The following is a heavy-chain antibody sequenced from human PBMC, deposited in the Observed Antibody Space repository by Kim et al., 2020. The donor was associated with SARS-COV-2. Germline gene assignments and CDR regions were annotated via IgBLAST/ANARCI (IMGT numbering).Heavy chain of an antibody. D-gene: IGHD2-15*01. CDR3: AKGGYCSGGSCYHNWFDP. CDR2: ISYDGSNK. J-gene: IGHJ5*02. CDR1: GFTFSSYG. V-gene: IGHV3-30*18. Sequence: GGSLRLSCAASGFTFSSYGMHWVRQAPGKGLEWVAVISYDGSNKYYADSVKGRFTISRDNSKNTLYLQMNSLRAEDMAVYYCAKGGYCSGGSCYHNWFDPWGQGTLVTVSS.